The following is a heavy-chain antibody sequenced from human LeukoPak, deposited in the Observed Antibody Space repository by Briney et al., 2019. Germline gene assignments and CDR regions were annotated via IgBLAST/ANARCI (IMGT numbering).Heavy chain of an antibody. CDR1: GYTFTAYY. CDR3: AREGLGDSSGYHHAFDI. Sequence: GASVKASCKASGYTFTAYYMHWVRQAPGQGLEWMGWINPYSGGTNYAQKFQGRVTMTRDTSIDTAYMELSRLKSDDTAVYYCAREGLGDSSGYHHAFDIWGQGTMVTVSS. J-gene: IGHJ3*02. CDR2: INPYSGGT. D-gene: IGHD3-22*01. V-gene: IGHV1-2*02.